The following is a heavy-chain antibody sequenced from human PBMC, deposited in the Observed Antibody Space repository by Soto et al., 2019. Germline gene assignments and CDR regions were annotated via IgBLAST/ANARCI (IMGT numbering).Heavy chain of an antibody. J-gene: IGHJ4*02. V-gene: IGHV3-23*01. CDR2: ITSGGST. Sequence: EVQLLVSGGGLVQPGGSLRLSCAASGFTFRNFAMNWVRQGPGKGLEWVSSITSGGSTFYVDSVKGRFTIARDNSKDTLYLQMSSLRAEDTAVYYCAKNHLYGTSWYGVSDYWGQGSLVTVSS. CDR1: GFTFRNFA. D-gene: IGHD6-13*01. CDR3: AKNHLYGTSWYGVSDY.